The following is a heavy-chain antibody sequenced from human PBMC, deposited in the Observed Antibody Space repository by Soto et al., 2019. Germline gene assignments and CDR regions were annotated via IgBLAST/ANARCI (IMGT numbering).Heavy chain of an antibody. CDR3: AKEAILGTIYNGLDV. D-gene: IGHD1-7*01. CDR2: IANDGTNR. CDR1: GFTFSNYG. Sequence: QVQLVESGGGAVQPGRSLRLSCAASGFTFSNYGMHWVRQAPGKGLEWVAVIANDGTNRYYVDSVKGRFTISRDNSKNMLYLQMNSLRAEDTAVYFCAKEAILGTIYNGLDVW. J-gene: IGHJ6*01. V-gene: IGHV3-30*18.